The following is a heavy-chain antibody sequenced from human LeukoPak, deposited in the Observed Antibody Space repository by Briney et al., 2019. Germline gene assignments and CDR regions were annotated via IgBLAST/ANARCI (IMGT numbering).Heavy chain of an antibody. V-gene: IGHV3-53*05. D-gene: IGHD5-18*01. CDR3: TRDRAGTQRWVEFDL. CDR1: GFTVSGTL. J-gene: IGHJ5*02. CDR2: IYDDDRT. Sequence: ARSRRLSWTAAGFTVSGTLIDWVRQAPGKGLEWDSVIYDDDRTVYTDSVKGRFTISRDNSKNMVYLQMNSLRPEDSAVYYCTRDRAGTQRWVEFDLWGPGTLVTVSS.